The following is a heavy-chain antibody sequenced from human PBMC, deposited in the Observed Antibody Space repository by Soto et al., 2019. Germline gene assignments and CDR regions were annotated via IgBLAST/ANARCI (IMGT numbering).Heavy chain of an antibody. D-gene: IGHD1-26*01. CDR2: IIPIFGTA. J-gene: IGHJ3*02. V-gene: IGHV1-69*13. CDR1: GGTFSSYA. Sequence: SVKVSCKASGGTFSSYAISWVRQAPGQGLEWMGGIIPIFGTANYAQKFQGRVTITADESTSTAYMELSSLRSEDTAVYYCGREVGATTFADAFDIWGQGTMVTVSS. CDR3: GREVGATTFADAFDI.